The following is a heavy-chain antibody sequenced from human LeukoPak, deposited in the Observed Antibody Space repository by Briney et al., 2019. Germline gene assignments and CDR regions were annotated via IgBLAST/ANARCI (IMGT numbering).Heavy chain of an antibody. CDR2: INHSGST. V-gene: IGHV4-34*01. CDR3: ARGAHYYDSSGYYYWFDP. CDR1: GGSFSGYY. Sequence: PSETLSLTCAVYGGSFSGYYWSWIRQPPGKGLEWIGEINHSGSTNYNPSLKSRVTISVDTSKNQFSLKLSSVTAADTAVYYCARGAHYYDSSGYYYWFDPWGQGTLVTVSS. J-gene: IGHJ5*02. D-gene: IGHD3-22*01.